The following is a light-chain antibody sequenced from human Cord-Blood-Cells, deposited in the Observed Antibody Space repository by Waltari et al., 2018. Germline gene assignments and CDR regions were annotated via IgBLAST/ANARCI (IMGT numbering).Light chain of an antibody. CDR3: SSYTSSSTLV. J-gene: IGLJ2*01. CDR1: RSDVGGYNS. Sequence: QSALTQSASVSGSPGQSITISCTGTRSDVGGYNSVPWYQQHPGKAPKLMIYEVSNRPSGVSNRFSGSKSSNTASLTISGLQAEDEADYYCSSYTSSSTLVFGGGTKLTVL. CDR2: EVS. V-gene: IGLV2-14*01.